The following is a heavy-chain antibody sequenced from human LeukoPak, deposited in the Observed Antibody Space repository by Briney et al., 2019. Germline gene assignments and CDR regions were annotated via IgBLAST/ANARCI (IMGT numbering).Heavy chain of an antibody. D-gene: IGHD3-16*01. V-gene: IGHV3-23*01. CDR3: ARDWGLGKFYFDY. Sequence: GGSLRLSCAASGFPLSSYAMSWVRQASGKGLEWVSATSSSDPGTYYADSVRGRFTISRDNSKNTLYLQLNSLRVEDAGVYYCARDWGLGKFYFDYWGQGTLVTVSS. CDR2: TSSSDPGT. J-gene: IGHJ4*02. CDR1: GFPLSSYA.